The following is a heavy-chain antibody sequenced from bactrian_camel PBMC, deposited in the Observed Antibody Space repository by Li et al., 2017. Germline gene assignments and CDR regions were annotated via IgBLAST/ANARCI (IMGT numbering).Heavy chain of an antibody. D-gene: IGHD2*01. CDR3: AAYGGSCGPLRALYDYGY. Sequence: DVQLVESGGGSVQPGGSLRLSCAASGYTDNSDCMGWFRQAPGKEREGVAAMTTGSGSAHYADSVKGRFTISQDKAKSTVYLQMNSLKPEDTAMYYCAAYGGSCGPLRALYDYGYRGQGTQVTVS. CDR2: MTTGSGSA. J-gene: IGHJ4*01. V-gene: IGHV3S40*01. CDR1: GYTDNSDC.